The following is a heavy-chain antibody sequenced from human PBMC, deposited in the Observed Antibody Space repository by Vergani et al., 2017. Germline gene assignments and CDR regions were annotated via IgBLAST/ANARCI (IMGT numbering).Heavy chain of an antibody. V-gene: IGHV1-69-2*01. CDR2: VDPEDGET. J-gene: IGHJ6*02. Sequence: EVQLVPSGAEVKKPGATMKISCKVSGYTFTDHYMHWVKQAPGTGLEWMGLVDPEDGETIYAEKFKGRVTIAADTSTDTAHLEVSSLRSEDTAVYYCATPQTVTTGGMEVWGQGTTVIVSS. CDR1: GYTFTDHY. D-gene: IGHD4-17*01. CDR3: ATPQTVTTGGMEV.